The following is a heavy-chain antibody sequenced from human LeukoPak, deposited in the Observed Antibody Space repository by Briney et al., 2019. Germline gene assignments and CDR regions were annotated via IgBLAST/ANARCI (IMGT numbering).Heavy chain of an antibody. CDR2: ISGSGGST. Sequence: GGSLRLSCAASGFTFSSYAMSWVRQAPGKGLEWVSGISGSGGSTYYADSVKGRFTISGDNSKNTLYLQMNSLRAEDTAVYYCAKDRGPITDYWGQGTLVTVSS. V-gene: IGHV3-23*01. J-gene: IGHJ4*02. CDR1: GFTFSSYA. D-gene: IGHD5-12*01. CDR3: AKDRGPITDY.